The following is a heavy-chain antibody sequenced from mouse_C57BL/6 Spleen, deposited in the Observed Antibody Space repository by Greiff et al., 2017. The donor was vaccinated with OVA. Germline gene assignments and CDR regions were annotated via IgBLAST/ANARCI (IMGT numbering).Heavy chain of an antibody. CDR2: LSSGGSSP. J-gene: IGHJ2*01. CDR1: GFTFSSYG. Sequence: EVMLVESGGDLVKPGGSLKLSCAASGFTFSSYGMSWVRQTPDKRLEWVATLSSGGSSPYYPDSVKGRFTISRDNDKNTLYLQMSSLKAEDTAMYYCYYDYDGGQGTTLTVSS. D-gene: IGHD2-4*01. CDR3: YYDYD. V-gene: IGHV5-6*01.